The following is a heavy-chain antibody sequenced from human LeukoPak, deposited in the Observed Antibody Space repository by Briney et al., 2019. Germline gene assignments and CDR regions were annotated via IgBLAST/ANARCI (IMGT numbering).Heavy chain of an antibody. J-gene: IGHJ5*02. Sequence: GGSLRLSCAASGFSFGSYWMIWVRQAPGKGLEWVANIRQDGSEKYYVDSVKGRFTISRDNAKNSLYLQMNSLRAEDTAVYYCARSRTWGQGTLVTVSS. V-gene: IGHV3-7*01. CDR2: IRQDGSEK. CDR1: GFSFGSYW. CDR3: ARSRT.